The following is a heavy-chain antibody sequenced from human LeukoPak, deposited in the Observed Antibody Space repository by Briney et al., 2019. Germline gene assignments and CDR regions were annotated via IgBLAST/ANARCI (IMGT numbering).Heavy chain of an antibody. CDR2: ISASGGST. D-gene: IGHD6-13*01. CDR1: GFIFSSYA. Sequence: GSLRLSCAASGFIFSSYAMTWVRQAPGKGLEWVSAISASGGSTYYADSLKGRFTISRDNSKNTLHLQMNSLRAEDTAVYYCAHPTEYSSSWYGNWFDPWGQGTLVTVSS. J-gene: IGHJ5*02. CDR3: AHPTEYSSSWYGNWFDP. V-gene: IGHV3-23*01.